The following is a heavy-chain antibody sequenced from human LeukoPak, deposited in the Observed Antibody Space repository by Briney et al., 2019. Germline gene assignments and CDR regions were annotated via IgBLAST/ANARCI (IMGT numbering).Heavy chain of an antibody. CDR1: GGTFSSYA. CDR3: ARDRKIQYYDFWSGYNWFDP. D-gene: IGHD3-3*01. J-gene: IGHJ5*02. V-gene: IGHV1-69*13. Sequence: SVKVSCKSSGGTFSSYATSWVRQAPGQGLEWMGGIIPIFGTANYAQKFQGRVTITADESTSTAYMELSSLRSEDTAVYYCARDRKIQYYDFWSGYNWFDPWGQGTLVTVSS. CDR2: IIPIFGTA.